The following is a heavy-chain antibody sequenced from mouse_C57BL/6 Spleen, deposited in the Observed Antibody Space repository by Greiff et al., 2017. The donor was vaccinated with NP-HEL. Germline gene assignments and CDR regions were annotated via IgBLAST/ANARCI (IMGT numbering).Heavy chain of an antibody. CDR2: IYPRDGST. J-gene: IGHJ1*03. V-gene: IGHV1-78*01. CDR1: GYTFTDHT. Sequence: QVQLQQSDAELVKPGASVKISCKVSGYTFTDHTIHWMKQRPEQGLEWIGYIYPRDGSTKYNEKFKGKATLTADKSSSTAYMQLNSLTSEDTAVYFCAGRDDYERRPYWYFDVWGKGTPVTVSA. CDR3: AGRDDYERRPYWYFDV. D-gene: IGHD2-4*01.